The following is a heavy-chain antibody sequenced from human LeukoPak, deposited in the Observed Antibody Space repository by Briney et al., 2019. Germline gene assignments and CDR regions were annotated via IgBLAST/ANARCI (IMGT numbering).Heavy chain of an antibody. D-gene: IGHD3-22*01. CDR3: ARERTGNSDSSGHYDY. V-gene: IGHV1-46*01. J-gene: IGHJ4*02. Sequence: ASVKVSCKASGYTFTSYYMHWVRQAPGQGLEWMGIINPSGGSTSYAQKFQGRVTMTRDTSTSTVYTELSSLRSEDTAVYYCARERTGNSDSSGHYDYWGQGTLVTVSS. CDR1: GYTFTSYY. CDR2: INPSGGST.